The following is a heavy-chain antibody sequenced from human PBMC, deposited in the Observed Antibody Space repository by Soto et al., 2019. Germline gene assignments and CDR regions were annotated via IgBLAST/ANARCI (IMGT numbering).Heavy chain of an antibody. CDR2: IYYSGST. CDR1: GGSISSGGYY. D-gene: IGHD3-22*01. Sequence: SETLSLTCTVSGGSISSGGYYWSWIRQHPGKGLEWIGYIYYSGSTYYNPSLKSRVTISVDTSKNQFSLKLSSVTAADTAVYYCASGYDSSGYYFPPFDYWGQGTLVTVSS. CDR3: ASGYDSSGYYFPPFDY. J-gene: IGHJ4*02. V-gene: IGHV4-31*03.